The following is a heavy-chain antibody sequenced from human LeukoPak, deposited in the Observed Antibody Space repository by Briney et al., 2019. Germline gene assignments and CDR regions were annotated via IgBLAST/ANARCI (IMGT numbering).Heavy chain of an antibody. CDR2: INPNSGGT. CDR3: ARGRDSSSPEYYGMDV. CDR1: GYTFTGYY. Sequence: GASVKVSCKASGYTFTGYYMHWVRQAPGQGLAWMGWINPNSGGTNYAQKFQGRVTMTRDTSISTAYMELSRLRSDDTAVYYCARGRDSSSPEYYGMDVWGQGTTVTVSS. V-gene: IGHV1-2*02. J-gene: IGHJ6*02. D-gene: IGHD6-6*01.